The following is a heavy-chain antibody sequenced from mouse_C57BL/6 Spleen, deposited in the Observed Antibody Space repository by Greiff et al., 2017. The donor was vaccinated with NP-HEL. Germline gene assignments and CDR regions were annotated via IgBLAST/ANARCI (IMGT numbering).Heavy chain of an antibody. CDR1: GYTFTSYW. CDR2: IDPSDSYT. D-gene: IGHD1-1*01. V-gene: IGHV1-50*01. CDR3: ASSYYYGSSGYFDV. Sequence: VQLQQPGAELVKPGASVKLSCKASGYTFTSYWMQWVKQRPGQGLEWIGEIDPSDSYTNYNQKFKGKATLTVDTSSSTAYMQLSSLTSEDSAVYYCASSYYYGSSGYFDVWGTGTTVTVSS. J-gene: IGHJ1*03.